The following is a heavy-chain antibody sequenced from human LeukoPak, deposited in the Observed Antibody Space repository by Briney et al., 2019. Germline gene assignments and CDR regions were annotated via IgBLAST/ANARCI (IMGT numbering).Heavy chain of an antibody. CDR3: ARVYYSSSYDYWYFDL. CDR2: IHDSGST. CDR1: GASISSDY. Sequence: PSETLSLTCNGSGASISSDYWSWIRHPPGKGLEWIGYIHDSGSTNYNPSLKSRVTISVDTSKNQFSLKLSSVTAADTAVYYCARVYYSSSYDYWYFDLWGRGTLVTVSS. J-gene: IGHJ2*01. V-gene: IGHV4-59*01. D-gene: IGHD6-13*01.